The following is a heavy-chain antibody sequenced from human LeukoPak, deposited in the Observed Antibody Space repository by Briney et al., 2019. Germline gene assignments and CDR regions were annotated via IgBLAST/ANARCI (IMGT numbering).Heavy chain of an antibody. J-gene: IGHJ4*02. CDR3: ARDTWSTLGYIDF. CDR2: ISYDGSNK. D-gene: IGHD2-8*02. V-gene: IGHV3-30-3*01. CDR1: GLTFNNYA. Sequence: PGRSLRLSCAASGLTFNNYAMHWVRQAPGKGLEWVALISYDGSNKYYADSVKGRFTISRDNSKNTLYLQMNSLRAEDTGVYYCARDTWSTLGYIDFWGQGTLVTVSS.